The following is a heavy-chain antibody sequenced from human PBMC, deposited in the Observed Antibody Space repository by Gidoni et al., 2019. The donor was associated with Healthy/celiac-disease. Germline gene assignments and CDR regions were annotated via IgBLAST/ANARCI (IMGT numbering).Heavy chain of an antibody. Sequence: QLQLQESGPGLVKPSETLSLTCTVSGGPISSSSYYWGWIRQPPGKGLEWIGSIYYSGSTYYNPSLKSRVTISVDTSKNQFSLKLSSVTAADTAVYYCARLGQWLVLYFDYWGQGTLVTVSS. CDR3: ARLGQWLVLYFDY. CDR1: GGPISSSSYY. CDR2: IYYSGST. V-gene: IGHV4-39*01. J-gene: IGHJ4*02. D-gene: IGHD6-19*01.